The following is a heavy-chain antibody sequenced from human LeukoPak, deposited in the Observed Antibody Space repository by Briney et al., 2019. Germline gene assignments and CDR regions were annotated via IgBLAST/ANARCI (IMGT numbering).Heavy chain of an antibody. CDR3: ARDVGARGPYYFDS. CDR1: GGTFSSYA. CDR2: ISAYNGNT. J-gene: IGHJ4*02. D-gene: IGHD1-26*01. V-gene: IGHV1-18*01. Sequence: ASVKVSCKASGGTFSSYAISWVRQAPGQGLEWMGWISAYNGNTNYPQKLRGRVTMTTDTSTSTAYMELRSLRSDDTAVYYCARDVGARGPYYFDSWGQGTLVTVSS.